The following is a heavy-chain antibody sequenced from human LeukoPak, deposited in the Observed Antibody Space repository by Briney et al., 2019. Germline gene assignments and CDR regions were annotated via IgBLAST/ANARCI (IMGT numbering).Heavy chain of an antibody. J-gene: IGHJ6*02. Sequence: PGGSLRLSCAASGFTFSDAYMHWVRQAPGMGLEWVGRIKKKADGATPDYAAAVKGRFTISRDNSKNTLYLQMNSLRAEDTAVYYCARAHTAMDYGMDVWGQGTTVTVSS. CDR2: IKKKADGATP. CDR1: GFTFSDAY. V-gene: IGHV3-15*01. CDR3: ARAHTAMDYGMDV. D-gene: IGHD5-18*01.